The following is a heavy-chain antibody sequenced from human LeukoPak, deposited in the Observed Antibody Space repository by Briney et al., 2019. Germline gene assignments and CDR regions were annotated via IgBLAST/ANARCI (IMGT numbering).Heavy chain of an antibody. CDR3: ARETYYDFWSGVGGFDY. CDR1: GYTFTSYY. J-gene: IGHJ4*02. D-gene: IGHD3-3*01. Sequence: ASVKVSCKASGYTFTSYYMHWVRQAPGQGLEWMGIINPSGGSTSYAQKFQGRVTMTRDTSTSTVYMELSSLRSEDTAVYYCARETYYDFWSGVGGFDYWGQGTLVTVSS. V-gene: IGHV1-46*01. CDR2: INPSGGST.